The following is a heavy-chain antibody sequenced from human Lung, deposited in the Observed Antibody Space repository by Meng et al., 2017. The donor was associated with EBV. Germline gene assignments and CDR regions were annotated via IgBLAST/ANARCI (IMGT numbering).Heavy chain of an antibody. CDR3: ASGTPGRSYCDY. CDR1: GYTFGSYG. Sequence: QVPLLQSGPEVKKPGASVRVSCKASGYTFGSYGICWVRQAPGQGLEWMGWFVNYVDTYPAPKFQGRVTMTTDTHTNTAFMELRSLTSDDTAVYYRASGTPGRSYCDYWGQGTLVTVSS. D-gene: IGHD2-15*01. J-gene: IGHJ4*02. V-gene: IGHV1-18*01. CDR2: FVNYVDT.